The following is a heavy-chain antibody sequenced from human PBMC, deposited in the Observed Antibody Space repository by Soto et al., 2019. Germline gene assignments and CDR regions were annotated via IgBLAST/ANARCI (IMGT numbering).Heavy chain of an antibody. CDR3: ARESSGYSSYFDY. V-gene: IGHV3-74*01. J-gene: IGHJ4*02. Sequence: GGSLRLSCAGSGLTFSNYWIHWVRQAPGQGLAWVSRISRDGSSTTYADSVKGRFTISRDFAKNTVYLQMNNLTAEDTAVYYCARESSGYSSYFDYWGQGTLVTVSS. D-gene: IGHD5-12*01. CDR1: GLTFSNYW. CDR2: ISRDGSST.